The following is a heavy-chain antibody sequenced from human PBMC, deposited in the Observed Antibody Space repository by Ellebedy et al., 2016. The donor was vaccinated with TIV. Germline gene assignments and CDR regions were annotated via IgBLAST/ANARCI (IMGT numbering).Heavy chain of an antibody. Sequence: GESLKISCAASGFTFSSYSMNWVRQAPGKGLEWVGRTRMKVNSYTTEYDASVKGRFTISRDDSENLLYLQMNSLKAEDTAVYYCARVATVTSKYFLDHWGQGSLVTVSS. J-gene: IGHJ4*02. V-gene: IGHV3-72*01. CDR3: ARVATVTSKYFLDH. CDR1: GFTFSSYS. D-gene: IGHD3-16*01. CDR2: TRMKVNSYTT.